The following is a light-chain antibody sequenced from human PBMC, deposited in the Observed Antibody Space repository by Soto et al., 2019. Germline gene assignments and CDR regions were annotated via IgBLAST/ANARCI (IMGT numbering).Light chain of an antibody. J-gene: IGKJ1*01. CDR3: QHCYCTPWT. Sequence: DLQMTQSPSSLSASVGDRVTITCRASQSISSYLNWYQQKPGKAPKLLIYAASSLQSGVPSRFSGSGSGAYFSLTISSLPPEDFATYYWQHCYCTPWTFGQGTKVEIK. CDR2: AAS. V-gene: IGKV1-39*01. CDR1: QSISSY.